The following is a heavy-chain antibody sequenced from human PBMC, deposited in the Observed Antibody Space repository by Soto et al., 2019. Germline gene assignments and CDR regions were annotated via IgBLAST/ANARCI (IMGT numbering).Heavy chain of an antibody. J-gene: IGHJ3*02. Sequence: GSLRLSCVASGFTFGDYYMTWIRQAPGKGVEWVSYISSSGRSIYYADSVKGRFTMSRDNAKQSLYLQMNSLRAEDTAMYYCVRETVVVVAATNHGAFDIWGQGTMVTVSS. D-gene: IGHD2-15*01. V-gene: IGHV3-11*01. CDR1: GFTFGDYY. CDR2: ISSSGRSI. CDR3: VRETVVVVAATNHGAFDI.